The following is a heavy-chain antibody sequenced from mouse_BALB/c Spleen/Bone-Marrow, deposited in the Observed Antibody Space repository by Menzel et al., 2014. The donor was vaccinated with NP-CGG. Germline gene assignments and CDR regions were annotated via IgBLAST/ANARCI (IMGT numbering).Heavy chain of an antibody. D-gene: IGHD1-1*01. CDR1: GFTFTDYY. CDR3: TRDMGLLRFDY. Sequence: EVMLVESGGGLVQPGGSLRLSCATSGFTFTDYYMSWVRQPPGKALEWLGFIRNKPNGYTTEYSASVKGRFTISRDNSQSILYLQMNTLRVEYSATYYCTRDMGLLRFDYWGQGATLTVSS. CDR2: IRNKPNGYTT. J-gene: IGHJ2*01. V-gene: IGHV7-3*02.